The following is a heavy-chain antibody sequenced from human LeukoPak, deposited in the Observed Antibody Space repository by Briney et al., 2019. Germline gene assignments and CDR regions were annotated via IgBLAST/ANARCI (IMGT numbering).Heavy chain of an antibody. CDR1: GFTFSSYS. J-gene: IGHJ4*02. D-gene: IGHD4-23*01. V-gene: IGHV3-21*01. CDR2: ISSSSSYI. CDR3: ARDWGNSGLAVPY. Sequence: GGSLRLSCAASGFTFSSYSMNWVRRAPGKGLEWVSSISSSSSYIYYADSVKGRFTISRDNAKNSLYLQMNSPRAEDTAVYYCARDWGNSGLAVPYWGQGTLVTVSS.